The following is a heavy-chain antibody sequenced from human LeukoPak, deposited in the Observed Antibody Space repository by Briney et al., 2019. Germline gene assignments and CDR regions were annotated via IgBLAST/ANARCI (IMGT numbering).Heavy chain of an antibody. Sequence: GGSLRLSCAASGFTFDDYAMHWVRPAPGKGLEWVSGISWNSGSIGYADSVKGRFTISRDNAKNSLYLQMNSLRAEDTALYYCAKGRESGWYLTAFQHWGQGTLVTVSS. CDR3: AKGRESGWYLTAFQH. V-gene: IGHV3-9*01. CDR2: ISWNSGSI. CDR1: GFTFDDYA. J-gene: IGHJ1*01. D-gene: IGHD6-19*01.